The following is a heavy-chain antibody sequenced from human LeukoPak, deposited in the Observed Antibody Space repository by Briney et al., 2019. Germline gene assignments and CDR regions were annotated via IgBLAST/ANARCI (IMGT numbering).Heavy chain of an antibody. Sequence: GASVKVSCTASGYTFTGYYMHWVRQAPGQGLEWMGWINPNSGGTNYAQKFQGGVTMTRDTSISTAYMELSRLRSDDTAVYYCASLVVPAANFDYWGQGTLVTVSS. CDR3: ASLVVPAANFDY. J-gene: IGHJ4*02. V-gene: IGHV1-2*02. D-gene: IGHD2-2*01. CDR2: INPNSGGT. CDR1: GYTFTGYY.